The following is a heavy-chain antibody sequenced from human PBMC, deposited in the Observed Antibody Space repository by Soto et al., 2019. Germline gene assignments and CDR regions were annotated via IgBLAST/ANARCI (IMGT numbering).Heavy chain of an antibody. Sequence: EVQLVESGGGLVQPGGSLRLSCAASGLTFSSYWMHWVRQAPGTGLVWVSRINTDGSSTTYADSVKGRFTISRDNTKNTLYMQMNSLIVEDTAVYYCARACGRNIHFDFWGQGTLVTGSS. CDR1: GLTFSSYW. J-gene: IGHJ4*02. V-gene: IGHV3-74*01. D-gene: IGHD1-26*01. CDR3: ARACGRNIHFDF. CDR2: INTDGSST.